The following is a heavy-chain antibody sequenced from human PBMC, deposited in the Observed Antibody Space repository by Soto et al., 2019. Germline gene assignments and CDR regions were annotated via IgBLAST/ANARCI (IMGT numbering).Heavy chain of an antibody. CDR3: ARGSGFQAGVHGY. J-gene: IGHJ4*02. CDR2: INTDGTST. Sequence: EVQLVESGGGLVQPGGSLRLSCAASGFSFSSYWMHWVRQAPGRGLMWVSRINTDGTSTSYADSVKGRFTISRDNGKNTLYLLMNSLRAEDTAVYYCARGSGFQAGVHGYWGQGILITVSS. D-gene: IGHD6-25*01. V-gene: IGHV3-74*01. CDR1: GFSFSSYW.